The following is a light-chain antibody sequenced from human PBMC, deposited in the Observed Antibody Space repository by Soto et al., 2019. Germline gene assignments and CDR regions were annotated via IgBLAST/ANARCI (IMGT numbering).Light chain of an antibody. CDR3: QQYNSYSEA. CDR2: KAS. V-gene: IGKV1-5*03. CDR1: ESISIW. Sequence: DIQMTQSPSTLSASVVDTVTITCRASESISIWLAWYQQKPGKAPNLLINKASSLQSEVPSRFSGSGSGTEFTLTITSLQPDDFGVYYCQQYNSYSEAFGQGTKVDI. J-gene: IGKJ1*01.